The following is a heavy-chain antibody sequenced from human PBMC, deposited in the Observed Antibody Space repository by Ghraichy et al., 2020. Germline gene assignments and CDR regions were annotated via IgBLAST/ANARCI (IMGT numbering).Heavy chain of an antibody. CDR2: INHSGST. J-gene: IGHJ4*02. V-gene: IGHV4-34*01. CDR3: ARRIAAAGIGPDY. D-gene: IGHD6-13*01. Sequence: SETLSLTCAVYGGSFSGYYWSWIRQPPGKGLEWIGEINHSGSTNYNPSLKSRVTISVDTSKNQFSLKLSSVTAADTAVYYCARRIAAAGIGPDYWGQGTLVSVSS. CDR1: GGSFSGYY.